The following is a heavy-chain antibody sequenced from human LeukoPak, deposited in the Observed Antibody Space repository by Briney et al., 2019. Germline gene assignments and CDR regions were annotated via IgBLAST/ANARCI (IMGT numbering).Heavy chain of an antibody. CDR1: GYTFTSYG. Sequence: ASVEVSCKASGYTFTSYGISWVRQAPGQGLEWMGWISAYNGNTNYAQKLQGRVTMTTDTSTSTAYMELRSLRSDDTAVYYCARDEGVLLWFGESTAWFDPWGQGTLVTVSS. CDR3: ARDEGVLLWFGESTAWFDP. J-gene: IGHJ5*02. V-gene: IGHV1-18*01. D-gene: IGHD3-10*01. CDR2: ISAYNGNT.